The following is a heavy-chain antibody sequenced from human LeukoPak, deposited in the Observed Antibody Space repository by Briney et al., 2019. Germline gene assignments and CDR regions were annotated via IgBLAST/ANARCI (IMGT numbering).Heavy chain of an antibody. CDR3: ARGGGSYYDSSGYYYD. CDR1: GYTFTSYG. Sequence: ASVKVSCEASGYTFTSYGISWVRQAPGQGLEWMGWISAYNGNTNYAQKLQGRVTMTTDTSTSTAYMVLRSLRSDDTAVYYCARGGGSYYDSSGYYYDWGQGILVTVSS. D-gene: IGHD3-22*01. J-gene: IGHJ4*02. V-gene: IGHV1-18*01. CDR2: ISAYNGNT.